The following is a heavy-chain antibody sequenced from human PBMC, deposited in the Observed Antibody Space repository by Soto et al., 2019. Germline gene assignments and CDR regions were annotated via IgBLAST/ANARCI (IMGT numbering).Heavy chain of an antibody. CDR3: ARGGIAAAGRFDP. Sequence: QVQLVQSGAEVKKPGSSVKVSCKASGGTFSSYAISWVRQAPGQGLEWMGGIIHIFGTANYAQKFQGRDKITADESTSTAYMDLSSLRSEDTAVYYCARGGIAAAGRFDPWGQGTLVTVSS. V-gene: IGHV1-69*12. J-gene: IGHJ5*02. CDR1: GGTFSSYA. D-gene: IGHD6-13*01. CDR2: IIHIFGTA.